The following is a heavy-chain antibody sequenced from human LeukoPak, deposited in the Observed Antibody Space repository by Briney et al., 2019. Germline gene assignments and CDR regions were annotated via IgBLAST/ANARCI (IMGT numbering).Heavy chain of an antibody. J-gene: IGHJ4*02. CDR2: ISPYNGNT. V-gene: IGHV1-18*04. CDR1: GYTFTSYG. Sequence: ASVKVSCMASGYTFTSYGISWVRRAPGQGVAWMGSISPYNGNTKYIERLQGRVIMTTDTSTRTAYMELRSLRSDDTAVFYCARYQYDYTWGSYRPYFDSWGQGTLVTVSS. CDR3: ARYQYDYTWGSYRPYFDS. D-gene: IGHD3-16*02.